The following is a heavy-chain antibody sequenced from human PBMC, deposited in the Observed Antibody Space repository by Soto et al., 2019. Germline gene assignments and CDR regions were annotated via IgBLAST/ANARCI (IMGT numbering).Heavy chain of an antibody. CDR3: AKGYSGYHCRAFGI. D-gene: IGHD5-12*01. CDR2: ISWNSGSI. Sequence: VQLVESGGGLVQPGRSLRLSCAASGFTFDDYAMHWVRQAPGKGLEWVSGISWNSGSIGYADSLKGRFTISRDNAKNDLYLQMNSLGAEDTALYYCAKGYSGYHCRAFGIWGQGTMVTVSS. CDR1: GFTFDDYA. J-gene: IGHJ3*02. V-gene: IGHV3-9*01.